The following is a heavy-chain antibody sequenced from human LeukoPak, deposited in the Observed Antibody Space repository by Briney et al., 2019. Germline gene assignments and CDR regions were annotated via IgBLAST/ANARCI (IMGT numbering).Heavy chain of an antibody. Sequence: GGSLRLSCAASGFTFSSYAMHWVRQAPGKGLEWVANIKEDGTEKYYVDSVKGRFTISRDNAKNSVYLQMNSLRVEDTAVYYCARRPFGADYWGQGTLVTVSS. CDR3: ARRPFGADY. D-gene: IGHD3-10*01. CDR1: GFTFSSYA. V-gene: IGHV3-7*01. CDR2: IKEDGTEK. J-gene: IGHJ4*02.